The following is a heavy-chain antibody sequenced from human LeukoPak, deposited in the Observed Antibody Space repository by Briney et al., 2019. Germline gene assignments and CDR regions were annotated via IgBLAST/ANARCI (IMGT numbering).Heavy chain of an antibody. Sequence: GKSLKISCKGSGYSFTSYWIGWVRQMPGKGLEWMGIIYPGDSDTRYSPSFQGQATISADKSISTAYLQWSSLKASDTAMYYCATVGYYYDSSGLLFDYWGQGTLVTVSS. V-gene: IGHV5-51*01. D-gene: IGHD3-22*01. CDR2: IYPGDSDT. CDR1: GYSFTSYW. CDR3: ATVGYYYDSSGLLFDY. J-gene: IGHJ4*02.